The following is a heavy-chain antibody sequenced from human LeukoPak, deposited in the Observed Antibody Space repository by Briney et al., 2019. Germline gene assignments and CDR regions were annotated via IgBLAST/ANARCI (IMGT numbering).Heavy chain of an antibody. CDR3: AKDRCSNGVGCYYYYMDV. CDR1: EFTFSRYG. D-gene: IGHD2-8*01. CDR2: IRYDGSNK. Sequence: GGSLRLSCAASEFTFSRYGMHWVRQAPGKGLEWVAFIRYDGSNKYYADSVKGRFIISRDSSKNILYLQMNSLRAEDTAVYYCAKDRCSNGVGCYYYYMDVWGKGTTVTISS. V-gene: IGHV3-30*02. J-gene: IGHJ6*03.